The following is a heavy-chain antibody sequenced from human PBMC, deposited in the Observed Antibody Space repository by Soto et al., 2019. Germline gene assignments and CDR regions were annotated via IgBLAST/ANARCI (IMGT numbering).Heavy chain of an antibody. CDR1: GYTFISYA. V-gene: IGHV1-3*01. CDR2: INAGNGNT. Sequence: VSSDASGYTFISYALHCVRQAPGQKPEWMGWINAGNGNTKYSQKFQGRVTITRDTSASTAYMELSSLRSEDTAVYYCARDVGATGDWGQGTLVTVSS. J-gene: IGHJ4*02. D-gene: IGHD1-26*01. CDR3: ARDVGATGD.